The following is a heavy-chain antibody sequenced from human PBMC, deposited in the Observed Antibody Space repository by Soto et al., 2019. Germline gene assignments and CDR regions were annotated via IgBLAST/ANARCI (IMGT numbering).Heavy chain of an antibody. Sequence: ASVKVSCKASGYTFTSYAMHWVRQAPGQRLEWMGWINAGNGNTKYSQKFQGRVPITRDTSASTAYMELSSLRSEDTAVYYCARWATRLYGSGIYYNWAFDYCVQGTMVTVSS. V-gene: IGHV1-3*01. J-gene: IGHJ4*02. CDR2: INAGNGNT. CDR3: ARWATRLYGSGIYYNWAFDY. CDR1: GYTFTSYA. D-gene: IGHD3-10*01.